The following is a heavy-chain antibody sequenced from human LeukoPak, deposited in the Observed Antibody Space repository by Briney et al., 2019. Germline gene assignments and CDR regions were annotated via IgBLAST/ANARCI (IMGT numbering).Heavy chain of an antibody. Sequence: GASVKVSCKASGYTFTSYYMHWVRQAPGQGLEWMGWINPNSGGTNYAQKFQGRVTMTGDTSISAAYMELSRLRSDDTAVYYCARDGIAAAGTLYYYHYYGMDVWGQGTTVTVSS. V-gene: IGHV1-2*02. CDR1: GYTFTSYY. D-gene: IGHD6-13*01. CDR2: INPNSGGT. CDR3: ARDGIAAAGTLYYYHYYGMDV. J-gene: IGHJ6*02.